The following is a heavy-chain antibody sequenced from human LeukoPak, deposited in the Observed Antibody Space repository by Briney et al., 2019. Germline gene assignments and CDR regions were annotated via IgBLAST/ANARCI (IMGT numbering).Heavy chain of an antibody. J-gene: IGHJ4*02. CDR3: ARDPVGGITIFGVAEYYFDY. Sequence: GASVKVSCKASGYTFTGYYMHWVRQAPGQGLEWMGWINPNSGGTNYAQKFQGRVTMTRDTSISTAYMELSRLRPDDTAVYYCARDPVGGITIFGVAEYYFDYWGQGTLVTASS. CDR1: GYTFTGYY. D-gene: IGHD3-3*01. V-gene: IGHV1-2*02. CDR2: INPNSGGT.